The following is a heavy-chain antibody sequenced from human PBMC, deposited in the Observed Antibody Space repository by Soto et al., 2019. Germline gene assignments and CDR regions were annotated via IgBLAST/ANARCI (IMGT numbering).Heavy chain of an antibody. CDR3: ARQRTTVVTQAYFDH. D-gene: IGHD2-21*02. CDR1: GGSFSSYY. J-gene: IGHJ4*02. Sequence: SETLSLTCAVSGGSFSSYYWGWIRQPPGKGLEWIGSIYYNVRTYYNPYFKSRVTISIDTSKNQFSLKLSSVTATDTAVYYCARQRTTVVTQAYFDHWGQGALVTVSS. V-gene: IGHV4-39*01. CDR2: IYYNVRT.